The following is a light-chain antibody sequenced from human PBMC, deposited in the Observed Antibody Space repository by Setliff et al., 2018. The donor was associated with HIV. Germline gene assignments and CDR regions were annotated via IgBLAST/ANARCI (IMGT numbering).Light chain of an antibody. CDR3: SPYTSSSTLL. CDR1: SSDVGSYNL. J-gene: IGLJ1*01. Sequence: QSALTQPRSVSGSPGQAVTISCTGTSSDVGSYNLVSWYQQHPGKAPKLMIYEVSKRPSGVSNRFSGSKSGNTASLTISGLQAEDEADYYCSPYTSSSTLLFGTGTKVTV. CDR2: EVS. V-gene: IGLV2-14*02.